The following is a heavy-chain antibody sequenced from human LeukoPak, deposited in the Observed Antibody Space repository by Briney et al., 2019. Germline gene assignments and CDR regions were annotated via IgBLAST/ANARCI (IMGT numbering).Heavy chain of an antibody. Sequence: GGSLRLSCSASGFTFSSYPMHWVRQAPGKGLEWVAVISYDGSNKYYADSVKGRFIISRDNSKNTLSLQMESLRPDDTAVYYCARKGGYRYGSWGQGTLVTVSS. D-gene: IGHD5-18*01. CDR2: ISYDGSNK. CDR1: GFTFSSYP. V-gene: IGHV3-30*04. J-gene: IGHJ5*02. CDR3: ARKGGYRYGS.